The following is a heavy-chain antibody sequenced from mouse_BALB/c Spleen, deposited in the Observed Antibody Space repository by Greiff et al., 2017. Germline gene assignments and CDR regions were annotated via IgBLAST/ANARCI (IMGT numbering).Heavy chain of an antibody. CDR2: ISSGGGST. CDR3: ARRSNWSWFAY. J-gene: IGHJ3*01. CDR1: GFAFSSYD. V-gene: IGHV5-12-1*01. Sequence: EVQRVESGGGLVKPGGSLKLSCAASGFAFSSYDMSWVRQTPEKRLEWVAYISSGGGSTYYPDTVKGRFTISRDNAKNTLYLQMSSLKSEDTAMYYCARRSNWSWFAYWGQGTLVTVSA. D-gene: IGHD4-1*01.